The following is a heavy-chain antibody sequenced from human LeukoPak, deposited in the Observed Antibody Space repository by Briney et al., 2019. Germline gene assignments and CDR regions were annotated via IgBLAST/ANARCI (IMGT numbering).Heavy chain of an antibody. V-gene: IGHV1-69*05. CDR2: IIPIFGTA. J-gene: IGHJ4*02. CDR1: GGTFSSYA. D-gene: IGHD1-26*01. CDR3: ARDKLARDPGATWVDY. Sequence: GASVKVSCKASGGTFSSYAISWVRQAPGQGLEWMGRIIPIFGTANYAQKFQGRVTTTTDESTSTAYMELSSLRSEDTAVYYCARDKLARDPGATWVDYWGQGTLVTVSS.